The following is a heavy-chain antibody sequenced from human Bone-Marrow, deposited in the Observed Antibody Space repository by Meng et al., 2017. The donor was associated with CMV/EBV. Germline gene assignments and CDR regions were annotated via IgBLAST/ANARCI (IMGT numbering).Heavy chain of an antibody. Sequence: GGSLRLSCAASGFTFSSYDMHWVRQATGKGLEWVSAIGTAGDTYYPGSVKGRFTISRDNAKNSLYLQMNSLRAEDTAVYYCARVVPAAMYYYYGMDVWGQGTTVTVSS. D-gene: IGHD2-2*01. CDR2: IGTAGDT. J-gene: IGHJ6*02. V-gene: IGHV3-13*01. CDR1: GFTFSSYD. CDR3: ARVVPAAMYYYYGMDV.